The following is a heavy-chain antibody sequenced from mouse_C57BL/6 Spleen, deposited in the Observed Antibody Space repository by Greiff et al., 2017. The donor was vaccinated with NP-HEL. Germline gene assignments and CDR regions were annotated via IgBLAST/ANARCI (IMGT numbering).Heavy chain of an antibody. CDR2: IDPSVSYT. V-gene: IGHV1-59*01. CDR3: AREGMGYFDD. Sequence: QVQLQQPGAELVRPGTSVKLSCKASGYTFTSYWMHWVKQRPGQGLEWIGVIDPSVSYTNYNQKFKGKATLTVDTSSSTAYMQLSSLTSEDSAVYYCAREGMGYFDDWGQGTTLTVSS. J-gene: IGHJ2*01. CDR1: GYTFTSYW.